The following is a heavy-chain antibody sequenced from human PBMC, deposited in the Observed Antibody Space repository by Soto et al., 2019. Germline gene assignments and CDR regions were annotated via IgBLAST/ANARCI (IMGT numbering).Heavy chain of an antibody. CDR3: AKDHDEDFGYDLDYFNS. V-gene: IGHV3-9*01. Sequence: GGSLRLSCAASGFTFSNYAMHWVRRAPGKGLEWVSDISWEGGSIGYADSVKGRFIISRDNAKNSLFLQMNSLTADDTALYYCAKDHDEDFGYDLDYFNSWGQGTQVTVSS. CDR2: ISWEGGSI. CDR1: GFTFSNYA. D-gene: IGHD5-12*01. J-gene: IGHJ4*02.